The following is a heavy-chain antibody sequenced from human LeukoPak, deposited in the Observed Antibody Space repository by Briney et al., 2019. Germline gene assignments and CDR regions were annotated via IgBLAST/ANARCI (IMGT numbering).Heavy chain of an antibody. CDR3: ARRDDHNGRDY. D-gene: IGHD5-24*01. V-gene: IGHV3-53*01. J-gene: IGHJ4*02. CDR2: IYSGGST. CDR1: GFTVSNNY. Sequence: GVSLRLSCVVSGFTVSNNYMSWVRQAPRKGLEWVSLIYSGGSTYYADSVEGRFTISRDNSKNTVYLQMNSLRAEDTAMYYCARRDDHNGRDYWGQGTLVTVSS.